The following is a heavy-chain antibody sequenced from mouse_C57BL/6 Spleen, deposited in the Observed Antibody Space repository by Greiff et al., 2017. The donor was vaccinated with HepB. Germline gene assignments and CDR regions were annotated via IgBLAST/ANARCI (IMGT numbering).Heavy chain of an antibody. CDR2: ISNLAYSI. V-gene: IGHV5-15*01. J-gene: IGHJ2*01. D-gene: IGHD2-1*01. Sequence: EVKLMESGGGLVQPGGSLKLSCAASGFTFSDYGMAWVRQAPRKGPEWVAFISNLAYSIYYADTVTGRFTISSENAKNTLYREMSSLRSEDTAMYYCARKGDGNYFDYWGQGTTLTVSS. CDR3: ARKGDGNYFDY. CDR1: GFTFSDYG.